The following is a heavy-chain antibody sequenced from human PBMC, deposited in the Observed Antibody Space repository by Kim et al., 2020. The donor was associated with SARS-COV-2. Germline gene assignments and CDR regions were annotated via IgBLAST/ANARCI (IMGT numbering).Heavy chain of an antibody. CDR1: GGTFSSYA. V-gene: IGHV1-69*13. Sequence: SVKVSCKASGGTFSSYAISWVRQAPGQGLEWMGGIIPIFGTANYAQKFQGRVTITADESTSTAYMELSSLRSEDTAVYYCATYGDSWGGFDYWGQGTLVTVSS. CDR3: ATYGDSWGGFDY. D-gene: IGHD4-17*01. J-gene: IGHJ4*02. CDR2: IIPIFGTA.